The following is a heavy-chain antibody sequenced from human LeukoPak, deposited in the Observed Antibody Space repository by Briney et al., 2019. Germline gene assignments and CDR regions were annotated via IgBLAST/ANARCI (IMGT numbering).Heavy chain of an antibody. CDR1: GFTFSSYG. CDR3: ARVTGDYAIMDV. V-gene: IGHV3-33*01. D-gene: IGHD4-17*01. Sequence: GGSLRLSCAASGFTFSSYGMHWVRQAPGKGLEWVAVIWYDGSNKYYADSVKGRLTISRDNSKNTLYLQMNSLRAEDTAVYYCARVTGDYAIMDVWGKGTTVTVSS. CDR2: IWYDGSNK. J-gene: IGHJ6*04.